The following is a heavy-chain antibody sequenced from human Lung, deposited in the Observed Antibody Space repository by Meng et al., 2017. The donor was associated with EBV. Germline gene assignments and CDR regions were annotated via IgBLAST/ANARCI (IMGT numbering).Heavy chain of an antibody. Sequence: QVLLQTGGVVMLDSSEPRSLSFAAYGCSFSWSFSGSYWGWIRPAPGKGLECIGEINDSGSTDYTPSLKSRLTISVDRSKSQFSLELSSVTAADTAVYYCARSTFDYWGQGTLVTVSS. V-gene: IGHV4-34*01. D-gene: IGHD1-26*01. CDR2: INDSGST. CDR1: GCSFSWSFSGSY. CDR3: ARSTFDY. J-gene: IGHJ4*02.